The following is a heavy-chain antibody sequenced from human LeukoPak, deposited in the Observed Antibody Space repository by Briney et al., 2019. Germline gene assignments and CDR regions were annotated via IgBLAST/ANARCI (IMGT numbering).Heavy chain of an antibody. CDR1: GFTFSSYE. CDR3: ASSSTSVHYYMDV. CDR2: ISSSGSTI. Sequence: GRSLRLSCAASGFTFSSYEMNWVRQAPGKGLEWVSYISSSGSTIYYADSVKGRFTISRDNAKNSLYLQMNSLRAEDTAVYYCASSSTSVHYYMDVWGKGTTVTVSS. V-gene: IGHV3-48*03. J-gene: IGHJ6*03. D-gene: IGHD2-2*01.